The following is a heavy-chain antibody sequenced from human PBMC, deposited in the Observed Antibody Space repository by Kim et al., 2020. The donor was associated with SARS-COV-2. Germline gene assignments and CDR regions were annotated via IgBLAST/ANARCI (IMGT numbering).Heavy chain of an antibody. D-gene: IGHD2-21*02. V-gene: IGHV3-33*01. CDR2: IWYDGSNK. J-gene: IGHJ4*02. Sequence: GGSLRLSCAASGFTFSSYGMHWVRQAPGKGLEWVAVIWYDGSNKYYADSVKGRFTISRDNSKNTLYLQMNSLRAEDTAVYYCARSYQPLLYYFDYWGQGTLVTVSS. CDR3: ARSYQPLLYYFDY. CDR1: GFTFSSYG.